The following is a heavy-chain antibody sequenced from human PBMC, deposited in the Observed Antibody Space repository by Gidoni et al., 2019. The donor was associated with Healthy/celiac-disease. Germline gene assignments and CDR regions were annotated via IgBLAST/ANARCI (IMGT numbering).Heavy chain of an antibody. J-gene: IGHJ3*02. CDR1: GFTFRSHA. Sequence: EVQLLESGGGLVQPGGSLRLSWEASGFTFRSHAMSWVRQAPGKGLAWVSAISGSGGSTYYADSVKGRFTISRDNSKNTLYLQMNSLRAEDTAVYYCAKTYCSGGSCYDAFDIWGQGTMVTVSS. D-gene: IGHD2-15*01. V-gene: IGHV3-23*01. CDR3: AKTYCSGGSCYDAFDI. CDR2: ISGSGGST.